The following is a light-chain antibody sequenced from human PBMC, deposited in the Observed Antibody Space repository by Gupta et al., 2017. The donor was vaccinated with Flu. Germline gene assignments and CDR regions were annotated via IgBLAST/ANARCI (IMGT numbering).Light chain of an antibody. Sequence: TLTWSSNTGAVTSGYYPNWFQQKPGQAPRALICSTSHKHSWTPARFSGSLLGGKAALTLSGVQPEDEAEYYCLLYYGGAQLGVFGGGTKLTVL. J-gene: IGLJ3*02. CDR3: LLYYGGAQLGV. CDR2: STS. V-gene: IGLV7-43*01. CDR1: TGAVTSGYY.